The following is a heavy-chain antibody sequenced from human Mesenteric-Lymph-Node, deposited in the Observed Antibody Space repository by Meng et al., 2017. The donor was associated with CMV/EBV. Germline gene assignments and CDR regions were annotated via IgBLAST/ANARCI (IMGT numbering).Heavy chain of an antibody. V-gene: IGHV2-5*01. CDR2: IYWNDDK. CDR3: AHSQQLTYYDFWSGYFVNWFDP. D-gene: IGHD3-3*01. CDR1: VG. Sequence: VGLGCIRQPPGKALEWLALIYWNDDKRYSPSLKSRLTITKDTSKNQVVLTMTNMDPVDTATYYCAHSQQLTYYDFWSGYFVNWFDPWGQGTLVTVSS. J-gene: IGHJ5*02.